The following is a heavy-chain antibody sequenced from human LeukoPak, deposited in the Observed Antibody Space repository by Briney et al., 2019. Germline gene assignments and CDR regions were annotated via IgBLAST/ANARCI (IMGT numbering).Heavy chain of an antibody. D-gene: IGHD3-10*01. CDR3: ARGRLGGAY. Sequence: SETLSLTCTVSGVSISSSSYYWGWIRQPPGKGLEWIGSIYYSGSTNYNPSLKSRVTISVDTSKNHFSLNLTSVTAADTALYYCARGRLGGAYWGQGTLVTVSS. V-gene: IGHV4-61*03. CDR1: GVSISSSSYY. J-gene: IGHJ4*02. CDR2: IYYSGST.